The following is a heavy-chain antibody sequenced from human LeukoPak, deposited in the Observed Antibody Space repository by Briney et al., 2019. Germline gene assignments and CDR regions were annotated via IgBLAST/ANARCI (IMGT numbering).Heavy chain of an antibody. Sequence: GGSLRLSCAASGFTFSSYAMHWVRQAPGKGLEWVAVISYDGSNKYYADSVEGRFTISRDNSKNTLYLQMNSLRAEDTTVYYCARGATAYYYDSSGYFLDYWGQGTLVTVSS. CDR2: ISYDGSNK. CDR1: GFTFSSYA. V-gene: IGHV3-30-3*01. D-gene: IGHD3-22*01. J-gene: IGHJ4*02. CDR3: ARGATAYYYDSSGYFLDY.